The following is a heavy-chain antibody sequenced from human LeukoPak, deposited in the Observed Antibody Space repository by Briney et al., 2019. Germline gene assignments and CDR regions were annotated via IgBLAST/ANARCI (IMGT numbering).Heavy chain of an antibody. Sequence: SETLSLTCTVSGYSISSGYYWGWIRQPPGKGLEWIGSIYHSGSTYYNPSLKSRVTISVDTSKNQFSLKLSSVTAADTAVYYCARVGFYYDSSGYIFDYWGQGTLVTVSS. J-gene: IGHJ4*02. V-gene: IGHV4-38-2*02. D-gene: IGHD3-22*01. CDR1: GYSISSGYY. CDR2: IYHSGST. CDR3: ARVGFYYDSSGYIFDY.